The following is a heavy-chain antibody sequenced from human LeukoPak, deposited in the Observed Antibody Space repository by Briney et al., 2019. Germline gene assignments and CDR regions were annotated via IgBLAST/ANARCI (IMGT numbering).Heavy chain of an antibody. CDR3: ARFGPTSGIAAAGTIDY. V-gene: IGHV4-59*08. J-gene: IGHJ4*02. CDR2: IYYSGST. D-gene: IGHD6-13*01. CDR1: GGSISSYY. Sequence: SETLSLTCTVSGGSISSYYWSWIRQPPGKGLEWIGYIYYSGSTNYNPSLKSRVTISVDTSKNQFSLKLSSVTAADTAVYYCARFGPTSGIAAAGTIDYWGQGTLVTVSS.